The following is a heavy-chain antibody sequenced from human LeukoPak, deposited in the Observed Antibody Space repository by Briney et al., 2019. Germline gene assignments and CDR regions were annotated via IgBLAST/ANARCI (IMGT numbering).Heavy chain of an antibody. D-gene: IGHD2-15*01. CDR1: GGTFSSYA. Sequence: ASVRVSCKASGGTFSSYAISWVRQAPGQGLEWMRGIIPIFGTANYAQKFQGRVTITTDESTSTAYMELSSLRSEDTAVYYCAREVREYCSGGSCYSDYYYYYMDVWGKGTTVTVSS. CDR3: AREVREYCSGGSCYSDYYYYYMDV. J-gene: IGHJ6*03. V-gene: IGHV1-69*05. CDR2: IIPIFGTA.